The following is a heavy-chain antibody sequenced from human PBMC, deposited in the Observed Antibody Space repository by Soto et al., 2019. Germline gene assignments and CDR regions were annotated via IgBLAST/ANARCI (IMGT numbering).Heavy chain of an antibody. J-gene: IGHJ5*02. Sequence: GSVKGCFKASGYTFTNYAMHLVRQAPGKRPEWMGWINAGNGNTKYSQKFQGRVTITRDTSASTAYMAVSSLRSEDTAVYYCARGPLRNWLDPWGQGTMVTVSS. V-gene: IGHV1-3*01. CDR1: GYTFTNYA. CDR3: ARGPLRNWLDP. CDR2: INAGNGNT.